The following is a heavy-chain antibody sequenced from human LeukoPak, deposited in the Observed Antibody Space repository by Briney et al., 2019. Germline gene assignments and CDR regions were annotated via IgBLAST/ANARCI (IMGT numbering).Heavy chain of an antibody. CDR1: GFTFSSYA. J-gene: IGHJ4*02. D-gene: IGHD1-26*01. V-gene: IGHV3-30-3*01. CDR3: ARDAASGSYHDH. CDR2: ISYDGSNK. Sequence: GGSLRLSCAASGFTFSSYAMGWVRQAPGKGLEWVAVISYDGSNKYYADSVKGRFTISRDNSKNTLYLQMNSLRAEDTAVYYCARDAASGSYHDHWGQGTLVTVSS.